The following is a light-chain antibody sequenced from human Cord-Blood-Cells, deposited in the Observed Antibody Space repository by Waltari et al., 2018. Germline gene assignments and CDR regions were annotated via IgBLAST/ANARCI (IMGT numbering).Light chain of an antibody. J-gene: IGLJ2*01. V-gene: IGLV2-8*01. CDR3: SSYAGSNKV. CDR2: EVS. Sequence: QSALTQPPSASGSPGQSVTISCTGTSSDVGGSNYVSWYQQHPGKAPKLMIYEVSKRPSGVPDRFSGSKSGNTASLTVSGLQDEDEADYYCSSYAGSNKVFGGGTKLTVL. CDR1: SSDVGGSNY.